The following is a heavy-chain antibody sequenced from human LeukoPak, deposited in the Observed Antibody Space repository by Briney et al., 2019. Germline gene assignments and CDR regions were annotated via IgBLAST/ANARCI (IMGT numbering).Heavy chain of an antibody. J-gene: IGHJ4*02. CDR3: ARTQLVRYYFDY. CDR2: IYYSGST. Sequence: PSETLSLTCTVSGGSISSSSYYWGWIRQPPGKGLEWIGSIYYSGSTYYNPSLKSRVTISVDTSKNQSSLKLSSVTAADTAVYYCARTQLVRYYFDYWGQGTLVTVSS. D-gene: IGHD6-13*01. V-gene: IGHV4-39*07. CDR1: GGSISSSSYY.